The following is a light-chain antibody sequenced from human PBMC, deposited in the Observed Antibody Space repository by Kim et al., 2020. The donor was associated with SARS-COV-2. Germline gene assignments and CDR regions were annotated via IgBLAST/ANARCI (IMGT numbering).Light chain of an antibody. Sequence: DTQMTQSPSTVSAFVGDKVTITCRASQSIGEWLAWYQQKPGEAPKLLMYQAATLHTGVPPRFSGSGSGTEFTLTISSLQPDDFATYHCQQYSDFPRTFGPGTKVDIK. CDR3: QQYSDFPRT. CDR2: QAA. V-gene: IGKV1-5*03. CDR1: QSIGEW. J-gene: IGKJ1*01.